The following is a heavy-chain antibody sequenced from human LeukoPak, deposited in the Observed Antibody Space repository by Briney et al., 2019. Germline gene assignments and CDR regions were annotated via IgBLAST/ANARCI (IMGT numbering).Heavy chain of an antibody. Sequence: PPGGSLRLSCAASGFTFSNYGMNWVRQAPGKGLDWVSAISGSGGSTYYADSVKGRFTISRDNSKNTLYLQMNSLRAEDTAVYYCAKGGHFPKAVVPAATHYFDYWGQGTLVTVSS. V-gene: IGHV3-23*01. CDR1: GFTFSNYG. CDR3: AKGGHFPKAVVPAATHYFDY. D-gene: IGHD2-2*01. CDR2: ISGSGGST. J-gene: IGHJ4*02.